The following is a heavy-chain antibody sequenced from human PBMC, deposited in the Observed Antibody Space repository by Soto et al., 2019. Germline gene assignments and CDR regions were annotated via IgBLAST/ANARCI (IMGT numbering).Heavy chain of an antibody. CDR2: IYHSGTT. Sequence: SETLSLTCTVSGDSITGSYWSWIRQPPGKTLEWIGYIYHSGTTTYNPSLKSRVSISVDTSKNQFSLRLTSVIAADTAVYYCARDMPYAAGSLAGCDYWGQGILVTVS. CDR3: ARDMPYAAGSLAGCDY. V-gene: IGHV4-59*01. J-gene: IGHJ4*02. CDR1: GDSITGSY. D-gene: IGHD1-26*01.